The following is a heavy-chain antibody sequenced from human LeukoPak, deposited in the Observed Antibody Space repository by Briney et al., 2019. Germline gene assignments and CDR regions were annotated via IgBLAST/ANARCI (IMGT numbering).Heavy chain of an antibody. D-gene: IGHD4-17*01. Sequence: ASVKVSCKASGYTFTNYYIHWVRQAPGQGLEWMGWINPNSGGTNSAQKFQGRVTMTRDTSISTACMELSRLRSDDTAVYYCARDQATVTTPWVDSWGQGSLVTVSS. CDR3: ARDQATVTTPWVDS. J-gene: IGHJ4*02. CDR2: INPNSGGT. CDR1: GYTFTNYY. V-gene: IGHV1-2*02.